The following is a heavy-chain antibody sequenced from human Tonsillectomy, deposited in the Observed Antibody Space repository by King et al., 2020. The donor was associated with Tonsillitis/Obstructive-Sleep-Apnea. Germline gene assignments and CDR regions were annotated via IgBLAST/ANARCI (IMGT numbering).Heavy chain of an antibody. Sequence: LLQSGAAVPKPGASVTVSCQASGYTFTGYYLHWVRQAPGQGLEWLGWINPNSGATTYAQKFPGWVPLTRDTSISVAYMELSRLRADDPAVYYFASSPAPTVTTVPEPSYDYYYYMDGWGKGTTVTVS. CDR3: ASSPAPTVTTVPEPSYDYYYYMDG. D-gene: IGHD4-17*01. V-gene: IGHV1-2*04. J-gene: IGHJ6*03. CDR1: GYTFTGYY. CDR2: INPNSGAT.